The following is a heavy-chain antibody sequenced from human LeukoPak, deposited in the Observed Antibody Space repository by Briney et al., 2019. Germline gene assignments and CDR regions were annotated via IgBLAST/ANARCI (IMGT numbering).Heavy chain of an antibody. CDR3: ARDRYYVLDY. CDR2: LNWNGGRT. J-gene: IGHJ4*02. Sequence: GGSLRLSCAASGFTFDDYGMSWVRQAPGKGLEWVSNLNWNGGRTGYADSVKGRFTISRDNAKNTLYLQMNSLRAEDTAVYYCARDRYYVLDYWGQGILVTVSS. D-gene: IGHD3-10*02. V-gene: IGHV3-20*04. CDR1: GFTFDDYG.